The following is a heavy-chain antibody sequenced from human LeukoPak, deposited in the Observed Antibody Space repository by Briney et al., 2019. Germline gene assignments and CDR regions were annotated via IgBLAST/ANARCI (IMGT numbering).Heavy chain of an antibody. Sequence: SETLSLTCAVYGGSFSGYYWSWIRQPPGKGLEWIGEINHSGSTNYNPSLKSRVTISVDTSKNQFSLKLSSVTAADTAVYYCARDSYQLPHYGMDVWGQGTTVTVSS. CDR3: ARDSYQLPHYGMDV. J-gene: IGHJ6*02. CDR2: INHSGST. V-gene: IGHV4-34*01. D-gene: IGHD2-2*01. CDR1: GGSFSGYY.